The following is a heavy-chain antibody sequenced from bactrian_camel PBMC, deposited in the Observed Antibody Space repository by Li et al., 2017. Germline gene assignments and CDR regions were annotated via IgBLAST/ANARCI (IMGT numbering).Heavy chain of an antibody. D-gene: IGHD5*01. CDR1: GYTTSTYC. J-gene: IGHJ6*01. Sequence: HVQLVESGGASVQAGGSLRLSCVASGYTTSTYCMGWFRQNGDNEREGVAAIDASGYTSYADSVEGLFTISQDNDKNTLFLHLNNLKPEDSAMYYCAADRCLSLPPEGWDVLIGGDYSAQGTQVTVSS. CDR2: IDASGYT. V-gene: IGHV3S26*01.